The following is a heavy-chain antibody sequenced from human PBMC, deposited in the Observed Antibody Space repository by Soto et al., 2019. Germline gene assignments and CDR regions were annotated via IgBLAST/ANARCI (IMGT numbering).Heavy chain of an antibody. J-gene: IGHJ4*02. CDR2: VYDSGNT. V-gene: IGHV4-59*01. Sequence: SETLSLTCSVSGDSINSTYWSWIRQPPGKGLEWIGNVYDSGNTNYNPSLKSRVSISIDTSKNQFSLKLISMTAADTAVYFCATGTWSFPQWGQGTLVTVSS. CDR1: GDSINSTY. CDR3: ATGTWSFPQ. D-gene: IGHD1-26*01.